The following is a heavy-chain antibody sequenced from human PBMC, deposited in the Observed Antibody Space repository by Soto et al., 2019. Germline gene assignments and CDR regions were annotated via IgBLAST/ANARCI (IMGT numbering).Heavy chain of an antibody. D-gene: IGHD6-19*01. CDR1: GDSVSSNSAA. Sequence: PSQTLSLTCAISGDSVSSNSAAWNWIRQSPSRGLEWLGRTYYRSKWYNDYAVSVKSRITINPDTSKNQFSLQLNSVTPEDTAVYYCARVGSGWWLRGDYYYGMDVWGQGTTVTVSS. J-gene: IGHJ6*02. V-gene: IGHV6-1*01. CDR3: ARVGSGWWLRGDYYYGMDV. CDR2: TYYRSKWYN.